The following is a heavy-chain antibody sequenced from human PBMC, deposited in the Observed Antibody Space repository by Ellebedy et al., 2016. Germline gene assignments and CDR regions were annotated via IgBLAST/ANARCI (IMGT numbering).Heavy chain of an antibody. V-gene: IGHV1-46*04. Sequence: ASVKVSCKASGYTFTGYYMHWVRQAPGQGLEWLGIINPNGGNTSYAQKLQGRVTMTRDTSTSTVDMELRRLRSEDTAVYYCARALRFLEWLRNDAAMDVWGQGTTVTVSS. CDR1: GYTFTGYY. CDR2: INPNGGNT. D-gene: IGHD3-3*01. J-gene: IGHJ6*02. CDR3: ARALRFLEWLRNDAAMDV.